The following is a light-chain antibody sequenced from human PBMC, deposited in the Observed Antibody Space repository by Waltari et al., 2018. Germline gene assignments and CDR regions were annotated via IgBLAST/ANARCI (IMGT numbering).Light chain of an antibody. CDR1: QTVRSY. Sequence: EIVLTQSPATLSLSPGERATLSCRASQTVRSYLAWYQQKPGQAPRLLIFDASSRAPGIPAKFGGSGSGTDFTLTVSNLEPEDFAVYYCQQRSNWPYTFGQGTRVEIK. CDR3: QQRSNWPYT. V-gene: IGKV3-11*01. J-gene: IGKJ2*01. CDR2: DAS.